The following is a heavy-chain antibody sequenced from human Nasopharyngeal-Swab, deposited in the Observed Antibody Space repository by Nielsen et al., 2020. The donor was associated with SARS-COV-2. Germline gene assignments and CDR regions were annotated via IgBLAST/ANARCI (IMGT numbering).Heavy chain of an antibody. CDR2: IYYSGST. CDR1: GGSISSGGYY. Sequence: SETLSLTCTVSGGSISSGGYYWSWIRQHPGKGLEWIGHIYYSGSTYYNPSLKSRVTISVDTSKNQFSLKLSSVTAADTAVYYCARGLIAATSEVWWFDPWGQGTLVTVSS. D-gene: IGHD2-15*01. CDR3: ARGLIAATSEVWWFDP. V-gene: IGHV4-31*03. J-gene: IGHJ5*02.